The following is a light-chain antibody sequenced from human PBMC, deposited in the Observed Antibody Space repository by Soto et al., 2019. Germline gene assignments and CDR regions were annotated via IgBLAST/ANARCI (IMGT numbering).Light chain of an antibody. Sequence: IVLTQSPATLSFSPGERATLSCRASQSVISYLAWYQHKPGQAPRLLIYDASNRATGIPARFIGSGSGTDFTLAISSLEPEDFPVFYRQQHSKWPITIGQGKRLEIX. CDR3: QQHSKWPIT. CDR2: DAS. J-gene: IGKJ5*01. V-gene: IGKV3-11*01. CDR1: QSVISY.